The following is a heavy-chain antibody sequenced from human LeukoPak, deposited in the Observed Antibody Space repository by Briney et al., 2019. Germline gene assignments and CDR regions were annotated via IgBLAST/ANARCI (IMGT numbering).Heavy chain of an antibody. D-gene: IGHD2-2*01. CDR2: IWNDGSNK. J-gene: IGHJ4*02. Sequence: PGRSLRLSYAASGITFSTYGMHWVRQAPGKGLEWVAVIWNDGSNKYYADSVKGRFTISRDNSKNTLYLQMNSLRADDTAVYYCARESGYCSGTSCLPNYWGQGTLVTVSS. CDR1: GITFSTYG. CDR3: ARESGYCSGTSCLPNY. V-gene: IGHV3-33*01.